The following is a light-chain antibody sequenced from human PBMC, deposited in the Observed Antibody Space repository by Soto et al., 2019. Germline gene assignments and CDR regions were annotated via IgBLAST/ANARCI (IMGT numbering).Light chain of an antibody. Sequence: IQMAQSPSSVSASVGDKVTIACRASQDVRTWLAWYQQKPGKAPKLLIHASKLQSGVPSRFSGTGDGTDLTLTIDNLQPDDFATYYCQQVNDFPLTFGPGTRVDF. CDR3: QQVNDFPLT. V-gene: IGKV1-12*01. CDR1: QDVRTW. J-gene: IGKJ3*01. CDR2: AS.